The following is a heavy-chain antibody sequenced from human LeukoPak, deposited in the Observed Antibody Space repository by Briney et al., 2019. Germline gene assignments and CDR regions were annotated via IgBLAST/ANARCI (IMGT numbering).Heavy chain of an antibody. Sequence: SVKVSCKASGGTFSSYAISWVRRAPGQGLEWMGGIIPIFGTANYAQKFQGRVTITTDESTSTAYMELSSLRSEDTAVYYCARGLSRPISPYYYYGMDVWGQGTTVTVSS. D-gene: IGHD3-16*02. CDR3: ARGLSRPISPYYYYGMDV. CDR2: IIPIFGTA. V-gene: IGHV1-69*05. CDR1: GGTFSSYA. J-gene: IGHJ6*02.